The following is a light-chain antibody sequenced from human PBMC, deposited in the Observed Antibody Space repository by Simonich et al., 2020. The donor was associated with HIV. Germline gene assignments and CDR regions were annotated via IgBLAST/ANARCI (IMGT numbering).Light chain of an antibody. CDR1: QRVSSY. V-gene: IGKV3-11*01. J-gene: IGKJ4*01. CDR2: DAS. Sequence: EIVMTPSPATLSVSPGERATPSCGASQRVSSYLAWYQQKPGQAPRLLIYDASTRATGIPARFSGSGSGTDFTLTISSLEPEDVAVYYCQQRSNRLTFGGGTKVEIK. CDR3: QQRSNRLT.